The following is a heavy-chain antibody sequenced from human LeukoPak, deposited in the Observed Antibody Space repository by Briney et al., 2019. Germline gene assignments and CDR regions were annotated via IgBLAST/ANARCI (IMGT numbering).Heavy chain of an antibody. D-gene: IGHD3-22*01. Sequence: GASVKVSCKVSGYTLTELSMHWVRQAPGKGLEWMGGFDPEDGETIYAQKFQGRVTMTEDTSTDTAYMELSSLRSEDTAVYYCAQVILYYYDSSGSLFNYWGQGTLVTVSS. CDR3: AQVILYYYDSSGSLFNY. CDR1: GYTLTELS. CDR2: FDPEDGET. J-gene: IGHJ4*02. V-gene: IGHV1-24*01.